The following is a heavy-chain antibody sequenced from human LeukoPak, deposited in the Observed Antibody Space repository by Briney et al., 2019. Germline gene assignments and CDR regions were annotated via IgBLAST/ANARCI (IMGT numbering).Heavy chain of an antibody. D-gene: IGHD4-23*01. Sequence: SETLSLTCAVYGGSFSGYYWSWIRQPPGKGLEWIGEINHSGSTNYNPSLKSRVTISVDTSKNQFSLKLSSVTAADTAVYYCARVMTTVVTAEAFDIWGQGTMVTVSS. J-gene: IGHJ3*02. CDR1: GGSFSGYY. CDR3: ARVMTTVVTAEAFDI. V-gene: IGHV4-34*01. CDR2: INHSGST.